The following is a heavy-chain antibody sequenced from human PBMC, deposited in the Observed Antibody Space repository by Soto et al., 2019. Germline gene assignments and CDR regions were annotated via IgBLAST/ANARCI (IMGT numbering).Heavy chain of an antibody. J-gene: IGHJ4*02. V-gene: IGHV4-31*03. CDR3: ARVESSGYSLTIDY. Sequence: QVQLQESGPGLVKPSQTLSLTCTVSGGSISSGGYYWSWIRQHPGKGLEWIGYIYYSGSTYYNPSLKSRVTISVDTSKNQFSLKLSSVTAADTAVYYCARVESSGYSLTIDYWGQGTLVTVSS. CDR2: IYYSGST. D-gene: IGHD3-22*01. CDR1: GGSISSGGYY.